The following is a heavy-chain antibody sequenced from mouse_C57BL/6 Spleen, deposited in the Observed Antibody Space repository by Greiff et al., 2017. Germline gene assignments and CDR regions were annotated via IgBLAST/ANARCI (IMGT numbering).Heavy chain of an antibody. J-gene: IGHJ2*01. CDR1: GYSFTGYY. CDR3: ASFYYGSWGDYFDY. D-gene: IGHD1-1*01. CDR2: INPSTGGT. Sequence: VQLQQSGPELVKPGASVKISCKASGYSFTGYYMNWVKQSPEKSLEWIGEINPSTGGTTYNQKFKAKATLTVDKSSSTAYMQLKSLTSEDSAVYYCASFYYGSWGDYFDYWGQGTTLTVSS. V-gene: IGHV1-42*01.